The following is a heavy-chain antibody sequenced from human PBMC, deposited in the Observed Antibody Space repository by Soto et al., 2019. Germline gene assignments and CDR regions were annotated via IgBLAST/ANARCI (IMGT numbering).Heavy chain of an antibody. Sequence: LSLTCTVSNGSISSDDYYWSWIRQPPGQGLEWIGYIYYSGTTYYSPSLQSRVSISVDTSNNQFSLRLNSVTAADSAVYYCARVATRDSSGYHRDAFDILSQWTRVTVSS. D-gene: IGHD3-22*01. V-gene: IGHV4-30-4*01. CDR1: NGSISSDDYY. CDR3: ARVATRDSSGYHRDAFDI. CDR2: IYYSGTT. J-gene: IGHJ3*02.